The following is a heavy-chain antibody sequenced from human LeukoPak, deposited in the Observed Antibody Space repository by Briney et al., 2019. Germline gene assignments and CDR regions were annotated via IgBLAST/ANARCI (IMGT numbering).Heavy chain of an antibody. CDR2: INPSGGST. V-gene: IGHV1-46*01. CDR1: GYTFTSYY. CDR3: AGVGYDSSGYPLLLSY. Sequence: ASVKVSCKAPGYTFTSYYMHWVRQAPGQGLEWMGIINPSGGSTSYAQKFQGRVTMTTDTSTSTAYMELRSLRSDDTAVYYCAGVGYDSSGYPLLLSYWGQGTLVTVSS. D-gene: IGHD3-22*01. J-gene: IGHJ4*02.